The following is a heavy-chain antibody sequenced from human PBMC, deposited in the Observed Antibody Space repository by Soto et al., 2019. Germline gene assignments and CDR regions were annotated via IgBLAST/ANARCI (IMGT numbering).Heavy chain of an antibody. CDR2: ISSDGSNK. D-gene: IGHD4-4*01. Sequence: GGSLRLSCAASGFTFSSYAMHWVRQAPGKGLEWVAVISSDGSNKYYADSVKGRFTISRDNSKNTLYLQMTSLRAEDTAVYYCARSPLQQIYYYGMDVWGQGTTVTVSS. V-gene: IGHV3-30*04. CDR3: ARSPLQQIYYYGMDV. CDR1: GFTFSSYA. J-gene: IGHJ6*02.